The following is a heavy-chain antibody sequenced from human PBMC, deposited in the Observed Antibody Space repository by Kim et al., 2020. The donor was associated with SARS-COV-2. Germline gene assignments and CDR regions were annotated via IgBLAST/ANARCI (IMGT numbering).Heavy chain of an antibody. D-gene: IGHD6-19*01. V-gene: IGHV3-74*01. CDR3: ARRQFTSGWYYFDY. J-gene: IGHJ4*02. Sequence: YGDSVKGRFTISRDTVKNTLYLQMNSLSAEDTAVYYCARRQFTSGWYYFDYWGQGTLVTVSS.